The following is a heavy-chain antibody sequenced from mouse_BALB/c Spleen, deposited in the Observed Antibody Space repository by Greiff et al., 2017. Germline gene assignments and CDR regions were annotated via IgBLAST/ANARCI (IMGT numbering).Heavy chain of an antibody. CDR2: ISDGGSYT. CDR1: GFTFSDYY. D-gene: IGHD2-4*01. V-gene: IGHV5-4*02. J-gene: IGHJ4*01. Sequence: EVKLVESGGGLVKPGGSLKLSCAASGFTFSDYYMYWVRQTPEKRLEWVATISDGGSYTYYPDSVKGRFTISRDNAKNNLYLQMSSLKSEDTAMYYCAREGGLYYYAMDYWGQGTSDTVSS. CDR3: AREGGLYYYAMDY.